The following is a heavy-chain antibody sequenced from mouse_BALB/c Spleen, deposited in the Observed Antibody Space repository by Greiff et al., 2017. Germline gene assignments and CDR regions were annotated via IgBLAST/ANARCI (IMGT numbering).Heavy chain of an antibody. Sequence: EVQLQQSGPELMKPGASVKISCKASGYSFTSYYMHWVKQSHGKSLEWIGYIDPFNGGTSYNQKFKGKATLTVDKSSSTAYMHLSSLTSEDSAVYYCARGDYGNPLAYWGQGTLVTVSA. J-gene: IGHJ3*01. CDR1: GYSFTSYY. D-gene: IGHD2-1*01. CDR2: IDPFNGGT. V-gene: IGHV1S135*01. CDR3: ARGDYGNPLAY.